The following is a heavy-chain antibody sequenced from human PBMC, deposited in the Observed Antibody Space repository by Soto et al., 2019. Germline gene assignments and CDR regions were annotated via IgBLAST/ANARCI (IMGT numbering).Heavy chain of an antibody. V-gene: IGHV1-24*01. CDR3: ATVRHSSGWNDAFDI. J-gene: IGHJ3*02. CDR2: FDPEDGET. Sequence: ASVKVSCKVSGYTLTELSMHWVRQAPGKGLEWMGGFDPEDGETIYAQKFQGRVTMTEDTSTDTAYMELSSLRSEDTAVYYCATVRHSSGWNDAFDIWGQRTMVTVSS. CDR1: GYTLTELS. D-gene: IGHD6-19*01.